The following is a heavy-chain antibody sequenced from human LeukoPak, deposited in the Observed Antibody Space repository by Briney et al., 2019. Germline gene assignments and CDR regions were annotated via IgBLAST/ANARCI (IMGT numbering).Heavy chain of an antibody. J-gene: IGHJ5*02. Sequence: SGGSLRLSCAASGFTVSNYYMSWVRKAPGKGLEWVSVIYSGGDTYYADSVKDRFTLSRDNSKNTLYLQMNSLRAEDTAVYYCTRDPDAWGQGTLVTVSS. CDR1: GFTVSNYY. CDR2: IYSGGDT. V-gene: IGHV3-66*01. CDR3: TRDPDA.